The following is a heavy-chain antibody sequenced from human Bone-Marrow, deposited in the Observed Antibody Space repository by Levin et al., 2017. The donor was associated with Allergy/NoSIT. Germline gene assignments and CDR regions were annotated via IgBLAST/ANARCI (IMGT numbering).Heavy chain of an antibody. J-gene: IGHJ4*02. CDR1: GFSLSTSGVG. CDR2: LYWDGDE. D-gene: IGHD2/OR15-2a*01. CDR3: AHSYFDGKRPDLYDS. V-gene: IGHV2-5*02. Sequence: SGPTLVKPTQTLTLTCTFSGFSLSTSGVGVGWIRQPPGRALEWLAQLYWDGDERYSPSLKKRLTITKQSSKNQVLLTMTNMDPVDTATYFCAHSYFDGKRPDLYDSWGQGILVTVSS.